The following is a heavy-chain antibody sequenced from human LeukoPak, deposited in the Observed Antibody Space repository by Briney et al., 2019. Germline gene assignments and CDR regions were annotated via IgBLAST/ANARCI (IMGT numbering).Heavy chain of an antibody. V-gene: IGHV3-74*01. CDR3: SRGFCNGGSCYFDY. CDR1: GFTFSSYW. J-gene: IGHJ4*02. CDR2: IHNDGITT. Sequence: GGSLRLSCAASGFTFSSYWMHWVRQGPGTGLVRVSRIHNDGITTAYADSVKGRFTISRDNAKNTLSLQMNSLRAEDTAVYYCSRGFCNGGSCYFDYWGQGTLVTVSS. D-gene: IGHD2-15*01.